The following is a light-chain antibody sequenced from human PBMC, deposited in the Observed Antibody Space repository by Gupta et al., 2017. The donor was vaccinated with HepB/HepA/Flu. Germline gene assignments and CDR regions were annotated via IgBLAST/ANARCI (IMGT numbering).Light chain of an antibody. V-gene: IGKV1-39*01. CDR1: QSISSY. Sequence: DIPLTQSPSSLSASVGDRVTIPCRASQSISSYLHWYQQKPGKAPKLLIYAASSLQSGVPSRFSGSGSGTDFTLTISSLQPEDVATYYCQQGYSTPRTFGQGTKVEIK. CDR2: AAS. J-gene: IGKJ1*01. CDR3: QQGYSTPRT.